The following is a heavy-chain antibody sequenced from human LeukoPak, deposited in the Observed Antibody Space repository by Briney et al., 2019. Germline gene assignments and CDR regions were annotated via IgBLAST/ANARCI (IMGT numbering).Heavy chain of an antibody. J-gene: IGHJ5*02. Sequence: ASVKVSCKASGYTFTSYYMHWVRQAPGQGLEWMGIINPSGGSTSYAQKFQGRVTLNRDMSTSTVYMELSSLRSEDTAVYYCARDLSESPDEQPWGQGTLVTVSS. CDR1: GYTFTSYY. CDR2: INPSGGST. V-gene: IGHV1-46*01. D-gene: IGHD5-24*01. CDR3: ARDLSESPDEQP.